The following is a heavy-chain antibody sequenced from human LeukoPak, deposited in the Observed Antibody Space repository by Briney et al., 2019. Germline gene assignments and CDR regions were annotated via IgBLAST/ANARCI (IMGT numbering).Heavy chain of an antibody. CDR1: GYTFTSYA. CDR2: INAGNGNT. J-gene: IGHJ4*02. D-gene: IGHD6-13*01. Sequence: ASVTVSCTASGYTFTSYAMHWVRQAPGQRLEWMGWINAGNGNTKYLQKFQGRVTTTRDTSASTAYVELSSLRSEDTAVYYCARSWQQLVDYWGQGTLVTVSS. V-gene: IGHV1-3*01. CDR3: ARSWQQLVDY.